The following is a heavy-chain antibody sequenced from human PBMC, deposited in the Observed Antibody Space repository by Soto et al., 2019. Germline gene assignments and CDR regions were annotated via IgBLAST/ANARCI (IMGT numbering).Heavy chain of an antibody. CDR2: INPNSGGT. J-gene: IGHJ1*01. CDR1: GYTFTGYY. CDR3: ARAELRFLEWPWCEQ. Sequence: ASVKVSCKASGYTFTGYYMHWVRQAPGQGLEWMGWINPNSGGTNYAQKFQGWVTMTRDTSISTAYMELSRLRSDDTAVYYCARAELRFLEWPWCEQWGERTLVIASS. V-gene: IGHV1-2*04. D-gene: IGHD3-3*01.